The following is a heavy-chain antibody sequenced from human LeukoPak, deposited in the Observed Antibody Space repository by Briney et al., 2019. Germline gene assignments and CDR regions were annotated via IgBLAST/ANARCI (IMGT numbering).Heavy chain of an antibody. CDR3: AREPRAGTRNI. CDR1: GFTVSSDY. V-gene: IGHV3-53*01. J-gene: IGHJ3*02. CDR2: IYSGGST. Sequence: GGSLRLSCAASGFTVSSDYMSWVRQAPGKGLEWVSVIYSGGSTYYADSVKGRFTISRDDSTNTLYLQMNNLRAEDTAVYYCAREPRAGTRNIWGQGTMVTVSS. D-gene: IGHD3-10*01.